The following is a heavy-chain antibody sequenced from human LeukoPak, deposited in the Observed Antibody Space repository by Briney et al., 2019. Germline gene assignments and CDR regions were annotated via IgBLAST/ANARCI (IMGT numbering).Heavy chain of an antibody. V-gene: IGHV1-8*01. Sequence: ASVKVSCKASGSTFTSYDINWVRQATGQGLEWMGWMNPNSGNTGYAQKFQGRVTMTRNTSISTAYMELSSLRSEDTAVYYCARGRAVSTMIVVVIQAYYFDYWGQGTLVTVSS. D-gene: IGHD3-22*01. CDR2: MNPNSGNT. CDR1: GSTFTSYD. J-gene: IGHJ4*02. CDR3: ARGRAVSTMIVVVIQAYYFDY.